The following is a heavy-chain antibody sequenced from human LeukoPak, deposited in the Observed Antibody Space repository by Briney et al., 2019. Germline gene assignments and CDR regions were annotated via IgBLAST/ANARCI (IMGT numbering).Heavy chain of an antibody. Sequence: GGSLRLSCAASGFTFSDYYMSWIRQAPGKGLEWVSYISSSGSTIYYADSVKGRFTISRDNAKKSLYLQMNSLRDEDTAVYYCAREGSMTRGVMFDYWGQGTLVTVSS. V-gene: IGHV3-11*04. D-gene: IGHD3-10*01. CDR2: ISSSGSTI. CDR1: GFTFSDYY. J-gene: IGHJ4*02. CDR3: AREGSMTRGVMFDY.